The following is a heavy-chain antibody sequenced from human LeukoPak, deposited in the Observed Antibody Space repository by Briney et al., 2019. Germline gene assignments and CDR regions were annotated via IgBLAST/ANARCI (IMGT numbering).Heavy chain of an antibody. CDR2: IWYDGSNK. Sequence: GGSLRLSCAASGFTFSSYGMHWVHQAPGKGLEWVAVIWYDGSNKYYADSVKGRFTISRDNSKNTLYLQMNSLRAEDTAVYYCARDKQSDDFWSGYSLGYFDLWGRGTLVTVSS. CDR3: ARDKQSDDFWSGYSLGYFDL. D-gene: IGHD3-3*01. V-gene: IGHV3-33*01. J-gene: IGHJ2*01. CDR1: GFTFSSYG.